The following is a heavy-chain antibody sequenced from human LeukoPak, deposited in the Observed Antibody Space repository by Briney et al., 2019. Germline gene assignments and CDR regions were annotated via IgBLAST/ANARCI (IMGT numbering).Heavy chain of an antibody. V-gene: IGHV1-69*13. CDR3: ARADFWLRANWFDP. J-gene: IGHJ5*02. Sequence: SVKVSSKASGGTFSSYAISWVRQAPGQGLEWMGGIIPIFGTANYAQKFQGRVTITADESTSTAYMELSSLRSEDTAVYYCARADFWLRANWFDPWGQGTLVTVSS. CDR2: IIPIFGTA. CDR1: GGTFSSYA. D-gene: IGHD3-3*01.